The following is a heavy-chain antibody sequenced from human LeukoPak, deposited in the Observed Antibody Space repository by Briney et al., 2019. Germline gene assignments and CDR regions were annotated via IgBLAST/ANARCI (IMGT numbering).Heavy chain of an antibody. J-gene: IGHJ4*02. V-gene: IGHV1-18*01. CDR2: ISAYNGNT. CDR3: ARDQGHIVVVTGWPSIDY. Sequence: GASVKISCRASGYTFTSYGISWVRQAPGQGLEWMGWISAYNGNTNYAQKLQGRVTMTTDTSTSTAYMELRSLRSDDTAVYYCARDQGHIVVVTGWPSIDYWGQGTLVTVSS. D-gene: IGHD2-21*02. CDR1: GYTFTSYG.